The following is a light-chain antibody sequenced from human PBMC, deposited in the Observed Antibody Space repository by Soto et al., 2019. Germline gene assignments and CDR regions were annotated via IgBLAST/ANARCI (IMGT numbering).Light chain of an antibody. CDR1: RDITDY. CDR2: DAS. V-gene: IGKV1-33*01. Sequence: TQMAQSPSSLSASVGDRVAITCQASRDITDYLNWYQQKPGKAPKLLIYDASKLETGVPSRFSGSGSGTDFTLTITSLQPEDIATYYCQQFDNVPPTFGGGTKVDIK. J-gene: IGKJ4*01. CDR3: QQFDNVPPT.